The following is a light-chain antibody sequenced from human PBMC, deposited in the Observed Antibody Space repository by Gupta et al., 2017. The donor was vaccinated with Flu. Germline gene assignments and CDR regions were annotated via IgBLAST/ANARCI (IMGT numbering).Light chain of an antibody. CDR3: QQYSNWPPWT. J-gene: IGKJ1*01. V-gene: IGKV3-15*01. CDR2: GAF. CDR1: QSVKSN. Sequence: DIVMTQSPATLSVSAGERVTLPCRASQSVKSNLAWYQQKPGQAPMLPVYGAFTRATGIPARFSGSGSGTEFTLTISSLQSEDFSVDYCQQYSNWPPWTFGQGTKVEIK.